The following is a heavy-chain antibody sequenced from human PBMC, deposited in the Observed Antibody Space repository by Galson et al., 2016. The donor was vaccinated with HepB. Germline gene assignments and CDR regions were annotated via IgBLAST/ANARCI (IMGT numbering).Heavy chain of an antibody. D-gene: IGHD3-3*01. CDR1: GFTFSSYL. CDR3: ARDPSGHGMDV. Sequence: SLRLSCAASGFTFSSYLMHWVRQAPGTGLVWVSRIHFDGFNTIYADSVKGRFTISRDNAKNPLYLQMNSLRAEDTAVYYCARDPSGHGMDVWGQGTTVTVSS. V-gene: IGHV3-74*01. CDR2: IHFDGFNT. J-gene: IGHJ6*02.